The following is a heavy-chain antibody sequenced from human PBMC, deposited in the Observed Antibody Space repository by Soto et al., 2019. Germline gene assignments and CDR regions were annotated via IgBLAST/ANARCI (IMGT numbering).Heavy chain of an antibody. Sequence: SETLSLTCTVSGGSISSYYWSWIRQPPGKGLEWIGFISYSAITNYNPSLKSRVTISVDTSKNQFSLKLTSVTAADTAVYYCARSLYSGSYTNWFDPWGQGTLVTVSS. CDR1: GGSISSYY. D-gene: IGHD1-26*01. CDR2: ISYSAIT. J-gene: IGHJ5*02. V-gene: IGHV4-59*01. CDR3: ARSLYSGSYTNWFDP.